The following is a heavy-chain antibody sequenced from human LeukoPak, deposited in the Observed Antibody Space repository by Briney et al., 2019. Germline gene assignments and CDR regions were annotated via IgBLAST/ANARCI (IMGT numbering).Heavy chain of an antibody. V-gene: IGHV3-23*01. D-gene: IGHD4-17*01. J-gene: IGHJ4*02. CDR2: ISGSGGST. CDR1: GFTFSSYA. CDR3: AKDQGTVTDFDY. Sequence: GGSLRLSCAASGFTFSSYAMSWVRQAPGKGLEWVSAISGSGGSTYYADSVKGRFTISRDNSKNTLYLQMDSLRAGDTAVYYCAKDQGTVTDFDYWGQGTLVTVSS.